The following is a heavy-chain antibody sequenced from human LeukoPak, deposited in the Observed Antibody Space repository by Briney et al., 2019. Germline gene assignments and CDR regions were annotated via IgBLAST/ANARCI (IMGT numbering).Heavy chain of an antibody. CDR3: ARSDRQLVVIRRAGYYFDY. CDR1: GFTFSSYE. CDR2: ICSSGSTI. D-gene: IGHD3-22*01. J-gene: IGHJ4*02. V-gene: IGHV3-48*03. Sequence: PGRSLRLSCEASGFTFSSYEMHWVRQAPGKGLEWVSYICSSGSTIYYADSVKGRLTISRDNAKNSLYLQMNSLRDEDTAVYYCARSDRQLVVIRRAGYYFDYWGQGTLVTVSS.